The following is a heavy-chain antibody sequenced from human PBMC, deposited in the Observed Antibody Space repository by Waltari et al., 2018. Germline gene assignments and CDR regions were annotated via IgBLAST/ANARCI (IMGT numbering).Heavy chain of an antibody. CDR1: GYSFTSYW. V-gene: IGHV5-51*01. D-gene: IGHD1-26*01. CDR2: IYPGDSDT. J-gene: IGHJ4*02. Sequence: EVQLVQSGAEVKKPGESVKISCKGSGYSFTSYWIGWVRQMTGKGLEWMGIIYPGDSDTRYSPSFQGQVTISADKSISTAYLQWSSLKASDTAMYYCARHTRGERDTGGASDYWGQGTLVTVSS. CDR3: ARHTRGERDTGGASDY.